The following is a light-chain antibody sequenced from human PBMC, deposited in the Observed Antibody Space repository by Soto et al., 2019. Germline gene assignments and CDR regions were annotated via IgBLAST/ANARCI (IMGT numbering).Light chain of an antibody. CDR3: SSYAGSNNRV. J-gene: IGLJ1*01. CDR1: GSDVGGYNY. V-gene: IGLV2-8*01. Sequence: QSVLTQPPSASGSPGQSVTISCTGTGSDVGGYNYVSWYQQHPGKAPKLMIYEVSERPSGVPDRFSGSKSGNTASLTVSGLQAEDEADYYCSSYAGSNNRVFGTGTKLTVL. CDR2: EVS.